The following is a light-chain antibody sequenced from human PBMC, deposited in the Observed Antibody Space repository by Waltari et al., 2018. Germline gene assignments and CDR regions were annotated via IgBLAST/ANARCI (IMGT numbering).Light chain of an antibody. J-gene: IGKJ1*01. V-gene: IGKV3-20*01. Sequence: EIVLTQSPGTLSLSLGERATVSCRTSQSVSRALAWYQQKPGQAPRLLIYGASTRATGIPDRFSGSGSGTDFSLTISRLEPDDFAVYYCQHYLRLPVTFGQGTKVDIK. CDR2: GAS. CDR1: QSVSRA. CDR3: QHYLRLPVT.